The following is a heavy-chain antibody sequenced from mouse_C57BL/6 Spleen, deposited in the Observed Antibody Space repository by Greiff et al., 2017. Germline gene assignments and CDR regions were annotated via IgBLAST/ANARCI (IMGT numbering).Heavy chain of an antibody. Sequence: EVKLEESEGGLVQPGSSVKLSCTASGFTFSDYYMAWVRQVPEKSLEWVANINYDGSSTYYLDYFKGRFTISRDNAKNILYLQLSSLKSGDTATYYCARGHSGCCGYYAMDYWGQGTSVTVSS. J-gene: IGHJ4*01. CDR1: GFTFSDYY. CDR2: INYDGSST. D-gene: IGHD2-2*01. CDR3: ARGHSGCCGYYAMDY. V-gene: IGHV5-16*01.